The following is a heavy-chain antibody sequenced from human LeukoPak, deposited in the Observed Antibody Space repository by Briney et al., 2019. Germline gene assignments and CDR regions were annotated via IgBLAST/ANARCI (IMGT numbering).Heavy chain of an antibody. Sequence: SETLSLTCTVSGGSISSSSYYWGWIRQPPGKGLEWIGSIYYSGSTYYNPSLKSRVTISVDTSKNQFSLKLSSVTAADTAVYYCARVEGSYDILTGYYSQYYFDYWGQGTLVTVSS. CDR1: GGSISSSSYY. V-gene: IGHV4-39*07. J-gene: IGHJ4*02. D-gene: IGHD3-9*01. CDR3: ARVEGSYDILTGYYSQYYFDY. CDR2: IYYSGST.